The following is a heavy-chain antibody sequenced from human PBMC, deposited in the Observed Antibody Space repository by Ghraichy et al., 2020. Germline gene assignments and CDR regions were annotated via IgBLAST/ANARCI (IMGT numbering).Heavy chain of an antibody. Sequence: LSLTCAASGFTFSSYEMNWVRQAPGKGLEWVSYISSSGSTIYYADSVKGRFTISRDNAKNSLYLQMNSLRAEDTAVYYCARGNSDYYDSSGYRDYWGQGTLVTVSS. CDR2: ISSSGSTI. CDR3: ARGNSDYYDSSGYRDY. V-gene: IGHV3-48*03. J-gene: IGHJ4*02. CDR1: GFTFSSYE. D-gene: IGHD3-22*01.